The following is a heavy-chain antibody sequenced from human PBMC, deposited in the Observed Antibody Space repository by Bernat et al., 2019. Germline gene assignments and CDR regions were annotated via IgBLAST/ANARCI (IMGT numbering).Heavy chain of an antibody. V-gene: IGHV1-18*01. CDR1: GGTFSSYG. J-gene: IGHJ6*02. CDR3: ARDWNLDYYYYYGMDV. Sequence: QVQLVQSGAEVKKPGSSVKVSCKASGGTFSSYGISWVRQAPGQGLEWMGWISAYNGNTNYAQKLQGRVTMTTDTSTSTAYMELRSLRSDDTAVYYCARDWNLDYYYYYGMDVWGQGTTVTVSS. CDR2: ISAYNGNT. D-gene: IGHD1-1*01.